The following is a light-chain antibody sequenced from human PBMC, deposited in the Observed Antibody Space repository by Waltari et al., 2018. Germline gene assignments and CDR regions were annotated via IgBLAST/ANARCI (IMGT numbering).Light chain of an antibody. V-gene: IGKV1-5*03. J-gene: IGKJ1*01. CDR1: QSISSW. CDR3: QQYKSYWT. CDR2: KAS. Sequence: DIQMTQSPSTLSASVGARVTITCRASQSISSWLAWYQQKPGKAPKLLIYKASSLESGVPSRFSGSGSGTEFTLTISSLQPDDFATYHCQQYKSYWTFGQGTKVEIK.